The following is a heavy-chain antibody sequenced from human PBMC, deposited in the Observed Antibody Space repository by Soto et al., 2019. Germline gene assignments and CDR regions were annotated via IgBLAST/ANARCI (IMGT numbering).Heavy chain of an antibody. V-gene: IGHV3-48*01. J-gene: IGHJ3*02. CDR1: GFTFSSYS. Sequence: VGSLRLSCAASGFTFSSYSMNWVRQAPGKGLEWVSYISSSSSTIYYADSVKGRFTISRDNSKNTLYLQMNSLRAEDTAVYYCAKSAGPSDAFDIWGQGTMVTVSS. CDR2: ISSSSSTI. CDR3: AKSAGPSDAFDI.